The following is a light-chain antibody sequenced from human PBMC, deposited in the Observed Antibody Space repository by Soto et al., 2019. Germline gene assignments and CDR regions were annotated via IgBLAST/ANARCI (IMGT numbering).Light chain of an antibody. CDR1: SSDVGSYNL. J-gene: IGLJ1*01. CDR3: CSYAGSRTFYV. V-gene: IGLV2-23*01. Sequence: QSALTQPASVSGSPGQSITISCTGTSSDVGSYNLVSWYQQHPGKAPKLMIYEGSKRPSGVSNRFSGSKSGNTASLTISGLQAEDEDDYYCCSYAGSRTFYVFGAGTKVTVL. CDR2: EGS.